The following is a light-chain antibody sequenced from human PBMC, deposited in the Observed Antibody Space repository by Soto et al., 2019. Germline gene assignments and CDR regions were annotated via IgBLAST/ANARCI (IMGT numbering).Light chain of an antibody. CDR3: QQYNNWSIT. CDR1: QSFGSS. J-gene: IGKJ5*01. V-gene: IGKV3-15*01. CDR2: GAS. Sequence: EIVMTQSPATLSLSPGERATLSCRASQSFGSSLAWFQQKPGQAPRLLIYGASTRATGIPARFSGSGSGTEFTLTISSLQSEDFAVYYCQQYNNWSITFGQGTRLEIK.